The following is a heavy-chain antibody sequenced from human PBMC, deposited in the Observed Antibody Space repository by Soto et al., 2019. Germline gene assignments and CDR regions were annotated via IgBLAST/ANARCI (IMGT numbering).Heavy chain of an antibody. Sequence: TLSLTCGVSGGLVFSRSSWTWLGQSPRMGLGWIGEIYHAGSPNYNPSFQSRVTILLDKSKNNFSLRLTSVTAADAATYCCARGSSFRGDFDIWGQGTTVTVSS. CDR3: ARGSSFRGDFDI. J-gene: IGHJ3*02. CDR2: IYHAGSP. D-gene: IGHD2-21*01. V-gene: IGHV4-4*01. CDR1: GGLVFSRSS.